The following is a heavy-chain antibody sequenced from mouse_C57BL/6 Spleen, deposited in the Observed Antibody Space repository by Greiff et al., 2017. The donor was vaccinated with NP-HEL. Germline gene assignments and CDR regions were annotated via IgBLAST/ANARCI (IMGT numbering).Heavy chain of an antibody. CDR1: GYTFTDYN. CDR2: INPNNGGT. V-gene: IGHV1-18*01. D-gene: IGHD2-1*01. J-gene: IGHJ1*03. CDR3: ARGEKIYGNSIYWYFDV. Sequence: EVQLKESGPELVKPGASVKIPCKASGYTFTDYNMDWVKQSHGKSLEWIGDINPNNGGTIYNQKFKGKATLTVDKSSSTAYMELRSLTSEDTAVYYCARGEKIYGNSIYWYFDVWGTGTTVTVSS.